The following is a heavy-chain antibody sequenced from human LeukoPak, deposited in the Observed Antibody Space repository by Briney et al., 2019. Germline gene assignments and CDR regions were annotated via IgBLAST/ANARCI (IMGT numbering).Heavy chain of an antibody. Sequence: SGPTLVKATQTLTLTCTFSGFSLNTRGVGVGWIRQPPGKALEWLALIYWDDNRRYIPSLLSRLTITKDASRSQVVLTMTNMDPVDTATYYCARNYYENDSGDVSSVFKSWGQGTLVTVSS. CDR2: IYWDDNR. CDR3: ARNYYENDSGDVSSVFKS. J-gene: IGHJ5*02. V-gene: IGHV2-5*02. D-gene: IGHD3-22*01. CDR1: GFSLNTRGVG.